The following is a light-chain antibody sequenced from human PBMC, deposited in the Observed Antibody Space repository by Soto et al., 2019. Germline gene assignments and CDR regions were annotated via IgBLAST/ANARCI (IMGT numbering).Light chain of an antibody. CDR3: QQYNKFPSLT. Sequence: EIVMTQSPATLSVSPGERATLSCRASQSVSSNLAWYHQKPGQAPSLLIYGASTRATGITARFSGSGSGTEFTLTVSSLQSEDFAVSYCQQYNKFPSLTFGGGTKVEIK. CDR2: GAS. CDR1: QSVSSN. V-gene: IGKV3-15*01. J-gene: IGKJ4*01.